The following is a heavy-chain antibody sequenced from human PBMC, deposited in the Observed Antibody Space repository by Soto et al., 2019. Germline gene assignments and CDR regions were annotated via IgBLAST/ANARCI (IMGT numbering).Heavy chain of an antibody. CDR1: RYTFTSYD. V-gene: IGHV1-8*01. J-gene: IGHJ6*02. Sequence: SVKVSFKASRYTFTSYDINWVRQATGQGLEWMGWMNPNSGNTGYAQKFQGRVTMTRNTSISTAYMELSSLRSEGTAVYYCAIKARDYDFWSGPTRSFYYYGMDVWGQGTTVTVSS. D-gene: IGHD3-3*01. CDR3: AIKARDYDFWSGPTRSFYYYGMDV. CDR2: MNPNSGNT.